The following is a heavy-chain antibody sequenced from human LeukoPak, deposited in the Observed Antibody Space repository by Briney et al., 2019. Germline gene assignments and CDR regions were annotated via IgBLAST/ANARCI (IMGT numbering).Heavy chain of an antibody. D-gene: IGHD3-3*01. CDR1: GGTFSSYA. J-gene: IGHJ6*02. V-gene: IGHV1-69*13. CDR3: ARELRFFAPRYGMDV. CDR2: IIPIFGTA. Sequence: PLASVKVSCKASGGTFSSYAISWVRQAPGQGLEWMGGIIPIFGTAKYAQKFQGRVTITADESTSTAYMELSSLRSEDTAVYYCARELRFFAPRYGMDVWGQGTTVTVSS.